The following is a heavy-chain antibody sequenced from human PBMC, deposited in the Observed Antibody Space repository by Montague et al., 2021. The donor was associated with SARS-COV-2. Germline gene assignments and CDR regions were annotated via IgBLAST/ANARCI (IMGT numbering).Heavy chain of an antibody. J-gene: IGHJ6*02. Sequence: SETLSLTCTVSGGSFSGYCCYWIRQPPGKGLEWIGDINHSGSTNYNPSLKIRITISIYTSKNKFSLKLSSVTAADTAVYYCACGEMTTRGLIYYYGMDVWGQGTTVTVSS. CDR3: ACGEMTTRGLIYYYGMDV. V-gene: IGHV4-34*01. CDR2: INHSGST. D-gene: IGHD5-24*01. CDR1: GGSFSGYC.